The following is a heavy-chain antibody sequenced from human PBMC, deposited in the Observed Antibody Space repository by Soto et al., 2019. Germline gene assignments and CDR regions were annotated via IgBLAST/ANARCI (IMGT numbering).Heavy chain of an antibody. J-gene: IGHJ5*02. CDR3: ARPHGGSSGWDNWFDP. CDR1: GGSISSYY. CDR2: IHYSGST. Sequence: QVQLQESGPGLVKPSETLSPTCTVSGGSISSYYWSWIRQPPGKGLEWIGYIHYSGSTNYNPSLKSRVTISVDTSKNQFSLKLNSVTAADTAVYYCARPHGGSSGWDNWFDPWGQGTLVTVSS. D-gene: IGHD6-25*01. V-gene: IGHV4-59*01.